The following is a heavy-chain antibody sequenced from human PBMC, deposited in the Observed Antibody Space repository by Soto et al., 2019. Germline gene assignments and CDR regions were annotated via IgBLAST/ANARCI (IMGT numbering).Heavy chain of an antibody. D-gene: IGHD3-10*01. J-gene: IGHJ3*02. CDR1: GFTFSSYD. V-gene: IGHV3-64D*06. CDR2: ISSNGGST. CDR3: VKDIGTITMVRGVIILRGAFDI. Sequence: GGSLRLSCAASGFTFSSYDIHWVRQPTGKGLEYVSAISSNGGSTYYADSVKGRFTISRDNSKNTLYLQMSSLRAEDTAVYYCVKDIGTITMVRGVIILRGAFDIWGQGTMVTVS.